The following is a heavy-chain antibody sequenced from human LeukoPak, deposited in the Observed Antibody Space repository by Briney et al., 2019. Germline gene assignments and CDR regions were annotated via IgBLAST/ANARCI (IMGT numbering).Heavy chain of an antibody. D-gene: IGHD1-1*01. CDR2: INSNIRST. Sequence: PGGSLRLSCAASGFTVSSNYMSWVRQAPGKGLEWVSSINSNIRSTYYADSVKGRFTISRDNAKNSLHLQMDSLRAEDTAVYYCTRALSSDNWFASHWGQGTLVTVSS. V-gene: IGHV3-21*01. CDR1: GFTVSSNY. J-gene: IGHJ4*02. CDR3: TRALSSDNWFASH.